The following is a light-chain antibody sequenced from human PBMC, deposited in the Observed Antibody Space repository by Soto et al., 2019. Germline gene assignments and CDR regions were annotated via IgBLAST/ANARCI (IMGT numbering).Light chain of an antibody. CDR3: QLYGNSRRT. J-gene: IGKJ1*01. CDR1: QSVSSSY. V-gene: IGKV3-20*01. CDR2: GAS. Sequence: VLTQSPGTLSLSPGERATLSCRASQSVSSSYLARYQQKPGQAPRLFIYGASSRATGIPDRFSGSGSGTDFTLTISRLEPEDFAVYYCQLYGNSRRTFGQGTKVDIK.